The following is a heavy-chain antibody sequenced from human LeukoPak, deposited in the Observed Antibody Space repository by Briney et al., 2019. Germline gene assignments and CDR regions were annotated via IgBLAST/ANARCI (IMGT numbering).Heavy chain of an antibody. CDR3: ARAGTGDRSAVFDY. D-gene: IGHD7-27*01. V-gene: IGHV4-34*01. J-gene: IGHJ4*02. CDR2: INHNGYT. Sequence: SETLSHTCAVYGGPFSGYYWNWIRQPPGKGLEWIGEINHNGYTNYNPSLESRVTISVDTSKNQFSLKVYSLTAADTAVYFCARAGTGDRSAVFDYWGQEILVTVSS. CDR1: GGPFSGYY.